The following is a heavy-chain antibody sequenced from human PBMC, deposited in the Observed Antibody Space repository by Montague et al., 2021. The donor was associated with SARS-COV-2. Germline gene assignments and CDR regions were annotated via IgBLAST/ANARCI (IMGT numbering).Heavy chain of an antibody. D-gene: IGHD4-23*01. V-gene: IGHV3-53*04. CDR3: ARDRMVGGNSGDSYYYYGMDV. Sequence: SLRLSCAASGFTVSSNYMSWVRQAPGKGLEWVSVIYSGGSTYCADSVKGRFTISRHNSKNTLYLQMNSLRAEDTAVYYCARDRMVGGNSGDSYYYYGMDVWGQGTTVTVSS. J-gene: IGHJ6*02. CDR1: GFTVSSNY. CDR2: IYSGGST.